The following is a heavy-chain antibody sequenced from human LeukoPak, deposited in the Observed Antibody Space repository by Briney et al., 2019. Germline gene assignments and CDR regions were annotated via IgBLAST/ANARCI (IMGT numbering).Heavy chain of an antibody. CDR3: ARSGDGYNYGDDY. CDR2: IYPNSGGT. Sequence: ASVKVSCKASGYRFTGYYMHWVRQAPGQGLEWMGWIYPNSGGTNYAQKLQGRVTMTRDTSKNQFSLKLSSVTAADTAVYYCARSGDGYNYGDDYWGQGTLVTVSS. V-gene: IGHV1-2*02. CDR1: GYRFTGYY. D-gene: IGHD5-24*01. J-gene: IGHJ4*02.